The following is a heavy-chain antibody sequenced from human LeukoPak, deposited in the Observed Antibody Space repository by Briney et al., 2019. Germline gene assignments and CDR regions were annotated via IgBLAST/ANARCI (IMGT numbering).Heavy chain of an antibody. CDR1: GGSISSYY. CDR3: ARLPQYYYHYMDV. J-gene: IGHJ6*03. CDR2: ISYSGST. V-gene: IGHV4-39*01. Sequence: SETLSLTCTVSGGSISSYYWSWIRQPPGKGLEWIGSISYSGSTYYNPSLKSRVTISVDTSKNQFSLKLSSVTAADTAFYYCARLPQYYYHYMDVWGKGTTVTISS.